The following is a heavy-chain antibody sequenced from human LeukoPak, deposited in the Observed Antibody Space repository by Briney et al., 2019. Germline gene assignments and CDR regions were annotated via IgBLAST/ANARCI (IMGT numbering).Heavy chain of an antibody. Sequence: GASVKVSCKASGGTFSSYAISWVRQASGQGLEWMGGIIPIFGTANYAQKFQGRVTITADESTSTAYMELSSLRSEDTAVYYCARDFGDEYSSSFRLDPWGQGTLVTVSS. CDR3: ARDFGDEYSSSFRLDP. CDR1: GGTFSSYA. CDR2: IIPIFGTA. V-gene: IGHV1-69*13. D-gene: IGHD6-6*01. J-gene: IGHJ5*02.